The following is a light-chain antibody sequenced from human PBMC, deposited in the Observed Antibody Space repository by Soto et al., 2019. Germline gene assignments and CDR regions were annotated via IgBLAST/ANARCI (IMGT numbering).Light chain of an antibody. V-gene: IGKV3-20*01. CDR3: QRYGSSCT. Sequence: EIVMTQFPATVSLSPGERATLSCGASQSMFYKVAWVQRRPGEATRLLNYGACKRATGIPERFGSSWSGTDIPITISRLEPEDGAVYYCQRYGSSCTFGQGTKVDIK. CDR1: QSMFYK. CDR2: GAC. J-gene: IGKJ1*01.